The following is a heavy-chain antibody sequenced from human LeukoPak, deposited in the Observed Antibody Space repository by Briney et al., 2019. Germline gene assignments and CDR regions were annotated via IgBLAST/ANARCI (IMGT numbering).Heavy chain of an antibody. CDR3: AREGITVALNYYGMDV. CDR1: GFTFNSYW. V-gene: IGHV3-7*01. CDR2: INQDGSEK. J-gene: IGHJ6*02. Sequence: PGRSLRLSCTASGFTFNSYWMSWVRQAPGKGLEWVANINQDGSEKYYVDSVKGRFTVSRGNGKNSLYLQMNSLRAEDTAVYYCAREGITVALNYYGMDVWGQGTTVTVS. D-gene: IGHD6-19*01.